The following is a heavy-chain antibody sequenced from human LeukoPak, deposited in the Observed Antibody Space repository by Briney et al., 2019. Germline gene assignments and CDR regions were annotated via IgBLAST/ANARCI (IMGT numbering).Heavy chain of an antibody. CDR2: ISPYTGNT. CDR3: ATPGLSSSSWYRVFDY. CDR1: GYTFPSYG. D-gene: IGHD6-13*01. V-gene: IGHV1-18*01. J-gene: IGHJ4*02. Sequence: ASVKVSCKASGYTFPSYGITWVRQAPGQGLEWMGWISPYTGNTNYAQKLQGRVTMTTDTSTGTAYMELRSLRSEDTAVYYCATPGLSSSSWYRVFDYWGQGTLVTVSS.